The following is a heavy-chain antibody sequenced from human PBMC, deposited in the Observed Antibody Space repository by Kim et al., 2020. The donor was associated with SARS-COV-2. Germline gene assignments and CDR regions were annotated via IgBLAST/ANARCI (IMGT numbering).Heavy chain of an antibody. CDR1: GFTFSTYQ. J-gene: IGHJ5*02. CDR2: IKEDGSKE. Sequence: GGSLRLSCATSGFTFSTYQMSWVRQAPGKGLEWVANIKEDGSKEYYVDSVKGRFTISRDNAKNSLYLQMNSLRAEDTAVYHCVAGASWGQGTLVTVSS. V-gene: IGHV3-7*01. CDR3: VAGAS.